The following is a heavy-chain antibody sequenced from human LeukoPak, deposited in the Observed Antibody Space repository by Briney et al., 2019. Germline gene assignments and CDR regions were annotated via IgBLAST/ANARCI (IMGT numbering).Heavy chain of an antibody. J-gene: IGHJ5*02. V-gene: IGHV4-39*01. D-gene: IGHD1-26*01. CDR1: GGSISSSSYY. CDR3: ARHGSRGWELRPNWFDP. CDR2: IYYSGST. Sequence: PSETLSLTCTVSGGSISSSSYYWGWIRQPPGKGLEWIGSIYYSGSTYYNPSLKSRVTISVDTSKNQFSLTLSSVTAADTAVYYCARHGSRGWELRPNWFDPWGQGTLVTVSS.